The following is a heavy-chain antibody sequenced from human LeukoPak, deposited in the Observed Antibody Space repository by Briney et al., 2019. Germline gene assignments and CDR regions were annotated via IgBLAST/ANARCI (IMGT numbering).Heavy chain of an antibody. Sequence: SQTLSLTCTVSGGSISSGSYYWSWIRQPAGRGLEWIGHIYTSGSTNYNPSLKSRVTISVDMSKNQFSLKLSSVTAADTAVYYCARGGDPYGDDANWFDPWGQGTLVTVSS. CDR2: IYTSGST. D-gene: IGHD4-17*01. CDR1: GGSISSGSYY. J-gene: IGHJ5*02. CDR3: ARGGDPYGDDANWFDP. V-gene: IGHV4-61*09.